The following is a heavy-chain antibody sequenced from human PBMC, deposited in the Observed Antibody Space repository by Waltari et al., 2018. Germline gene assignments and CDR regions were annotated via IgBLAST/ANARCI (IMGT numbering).Heavy chain of an antibody. V-gene: IGHV1-69*05. D-gene: IGHD3-3*01. J-gene: IGHJ6*02. CDR3: ARDLEASTYYYYYGMDV. CDR2: IIPIFGTA. Sequence: PGQGLEWMGGIIPIFGTANYAQKFQGRVTITTDESTSTAYMELSSLRSEDTAVYYCARDLEASTYYYYYGMDVWGQGTTVTVSS.